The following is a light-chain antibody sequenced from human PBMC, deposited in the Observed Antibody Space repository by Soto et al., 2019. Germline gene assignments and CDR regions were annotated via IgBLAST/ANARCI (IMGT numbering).Light chain of an antibody. CDR2: SAS. CDR1: QGTSNW. CDR3: QQGYSFPLLT. J-gene: IGKJ4*02. Sequence: DIQMTQSPSSVSASVGDRVTSTCRASQGTSNWVAWYQQKPGKATTLLIYSASSLHSGVPSRFSGSGFGPDFTLTISSLQHEDFATSFCQQGYSFPLLTFGGGTKVEIK. V-gene: IGKV1-12*01.